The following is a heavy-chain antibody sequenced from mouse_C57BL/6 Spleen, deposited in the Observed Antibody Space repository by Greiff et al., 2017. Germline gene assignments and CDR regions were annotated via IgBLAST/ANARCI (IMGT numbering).Heavy chain of an antibody. CDR3: VRQGSYYYLEGNFDV. CDR1: GFSFNTYA. CDR2: IRSKSNNYAT. D-gene: IGHD1-1*01. J-gene: IGHJ1*03. V-gene: IGHV10-1*01. Sequence: EVQLVESGGGLVQPKGSLKLSCAASGFSFNTYAMNWVRQAPGKGLEWVARIRSKSNNYATYYADSVKDRFTISRDDSESMLYLQMNSLKTEDTAMYYCVRQGSYYYLEGNFDVWGTGTTVTVSS.